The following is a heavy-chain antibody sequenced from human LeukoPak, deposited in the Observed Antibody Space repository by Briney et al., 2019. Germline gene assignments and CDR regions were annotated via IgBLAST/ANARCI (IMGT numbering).Heavy chain of an antibody. CDR2: MNPNSGNT. CDR3: ARLHYGGPNRYYYYYYMDV. V-gene: IGHV1-8*01. D-gene: IGHD4-17*01. Sequence: ASVKVSCKASGYTFTSYDINWVRQATGQGLEWMGWMNPNSGNTGYAQKFQGRVTMTRNTSISTAYMELSSLRSEDTAVYYCARLHYGGPNRYYYYYYMDVWGKGTTVTVSS. CDR1: GYTFTSYD. J-gene: IGHJ6*03.